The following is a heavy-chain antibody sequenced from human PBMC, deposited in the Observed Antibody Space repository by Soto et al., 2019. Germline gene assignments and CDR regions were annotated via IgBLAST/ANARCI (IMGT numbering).Heavy chain of an antibody. CDR3: TSPEVTGTTGFDP. V-gene: IGHV3-73*01. D-gene: IGHD1-7*01. J-gene: IGHJ5*02. Sequence: GGSLRLSCAASGFTFSGSAMHWVRQASGKGLEWVGRIRSKANSYATAYAASVKGRFTISRDDSKNTAYLQMNSLKTEDTAVYYCTSPEVTGTTGFDPWGQGTLVTVSS. CDR2: IRSKANSYAT. CDR1: GFTFSGSA.